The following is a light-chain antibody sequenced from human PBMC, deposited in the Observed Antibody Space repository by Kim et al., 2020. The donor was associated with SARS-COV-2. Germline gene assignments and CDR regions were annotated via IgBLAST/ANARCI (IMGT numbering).Light chain of an antibody. V-gene: IGKV3-20*01. CDR3: QQYTGSPYT. J-gene: IGKJ2*01. Sequence: EIALAQSPGTLSLSPGERATLFCWASESVTNNLAWYRQKPGQAPTLLIYGASSRATGIPDRFSGSGSGTDFTLTITGLEPEDFAVYYCQQYTGSPYTFGQGTKLEIK. CDR2: GAS. CDR1: ESVTNN.